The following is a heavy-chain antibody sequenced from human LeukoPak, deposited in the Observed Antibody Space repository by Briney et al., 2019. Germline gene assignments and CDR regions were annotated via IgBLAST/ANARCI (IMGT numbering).Heavy chain of an antibody. J-gene: IGHJ4*02. CDR1: GGSFSGYS. CDR3: SRLLRYSKPWDY. CDR2: INHSGST. V-gene: IGHV4-34*01. Sequence: SETLSLTCAVYGGSFSGYSWSWIRQPPGKGLEWVGEINHSGSTNYNPSLKSRVAISVDTSKNQFSLNRSSVTVADRALYYVSRLLRYSKPWDYWGQGTLVTVSS. D-gene: IGHD4-17*01.